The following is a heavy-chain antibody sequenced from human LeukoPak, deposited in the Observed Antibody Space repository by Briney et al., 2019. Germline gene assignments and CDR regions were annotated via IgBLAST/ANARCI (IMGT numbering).Heavy chain of an antibody. CDR2: IYYSGST. CDR1: GGSISSYY. Sequence: PSETLSFTCTVSGGSISSYYWSWLRQPPGKGLEWIGYIYYSGSTNYNPSLTSRVTISVDTSKNQFSLKLSSVTAADTAVYYCARRRYYYDSSGYSYSWFDPWGQGTLVTVSS. V-gene: IGHV4-59*08. D-gene: IGHD3-22*01. J-gene: IGHJ5*02. CDR3: ARRRYYYDSSGYSYSWFDP.